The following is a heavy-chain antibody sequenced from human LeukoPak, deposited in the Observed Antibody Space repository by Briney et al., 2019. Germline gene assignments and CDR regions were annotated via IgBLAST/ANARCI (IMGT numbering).Heavy chain of an antibody. CDR2: INPNSGGT. CDR3: ARADRGWGAFDI. Sequence: ASVKVSCKASGYTFTGYYMHWVRQAPGQGLEWMGRINPNSGGTNYAQKFQGRVTMTRDTSISTAYMELSRLRSEDTAVYYCARADRGWGAFDIWGQGTMVTVSS. V-gene: IGHV1-2*06. CDR1: GYTFTGYY. D-gene: IGHD1-26*01. J-gene: IGHJ3*02.